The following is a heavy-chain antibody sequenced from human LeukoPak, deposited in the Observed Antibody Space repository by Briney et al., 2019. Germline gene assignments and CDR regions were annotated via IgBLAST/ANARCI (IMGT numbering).Heavy chain of an antibody. Sequence: GGSLRLSCAASGFTFSSYGMHWVRQAPGKGLEWVAVISYDGSHKYCADSVKGRFTISRDNAKDSLYLQMNSLRDEDTAVYYCARDNERYYGMDVWGQGTTVTVSS. J-gene: IGHJ6*02. D-gene: IGHD2-8*01. V-gene: IGHV3-30*03. CDR1: GFTFSSYG. CDR3: ARDNERYYGMDV. CDR2: ISYDGSHK.